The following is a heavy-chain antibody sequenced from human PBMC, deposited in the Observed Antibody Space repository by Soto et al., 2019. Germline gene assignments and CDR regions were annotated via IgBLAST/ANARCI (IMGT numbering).Heavy chain of an antibody. Sequence: GGSLRLSCAASGFTFNSYGMHWIRQAPGKGLEWVSYISSSGSTIYYADSVKGRFTNSRDNAKNSLDLQMNSLRAEDTAVYYCAREYTTTPYYYYYGMDVWGQGTTVTVSS. D-gene: IGHD1-1*01. CDR1: GFTFNSYG. J-gene: IGHJ6*02. CDR3: AREYTTTPYYYYYGMDV. V-gene: IGHV3-48*04. CDR2: ISSSGSTI.